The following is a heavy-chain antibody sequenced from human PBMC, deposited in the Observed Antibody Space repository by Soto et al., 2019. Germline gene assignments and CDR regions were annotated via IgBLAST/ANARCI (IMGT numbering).Heavy chain of an antibody. CDR2: ISGSGSST. D-gene: IGHD6-19*01. CDR1: GFTFSSYA. CDR3: AKEGNIIAVFRL. V-gene: IGHV3-23*01. J-gene: IGHJ4*02. Sequence: EVQLLESGGGLVQPGGSLRLSCAASGFTFSSYAMTWVRQAPGKGLEWVSTISGSGSSTYYADSVTGRFTSSRDNSKNTLYLQMNSLRAEDTAVYYCAKEGNIIAVFRLWGQGTLVPVSS.